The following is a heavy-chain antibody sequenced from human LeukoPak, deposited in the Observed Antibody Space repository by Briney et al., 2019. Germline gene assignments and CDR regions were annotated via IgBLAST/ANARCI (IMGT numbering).Heavy chain of an antibody. V-gene: IGHV4-34*01. CDR2: INHSGST. CDR3: ARLYSGSWFDP. J-gene: IGHJ5*02. D-gene: IGHD1-26*01. Sequence: SETLSLTCAVYGGSFSGYYWGGFRKPPGKGLEWIGEINHSGSTNYNPSLKSRVTISVDTSKNQFSLKLSSVTAADTAVYYCARLYSGSWFDPWGQGTLVTVSS. CDR1: GGSFSGYY.